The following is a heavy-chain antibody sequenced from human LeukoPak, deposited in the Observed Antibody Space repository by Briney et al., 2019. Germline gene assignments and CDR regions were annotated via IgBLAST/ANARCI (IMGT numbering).Heavy chain of an antibody. J-gene: IGHJ3*01. D-gene: IGHD3-22*01. CDR3: ARGMLGSYESSGYYALGV. CDR1: GYTFTSYY. CDR2: INPSSGST. Sequence: XXCKASGYTFTSYYMHRVRQAPGEGGERMGLINPSSGSTRFVQNFQGSVTMTRDTSTSTVYMELSSLRSEDTAVYYCARGMLGSYESSGYYALGVWGQGTTVTVSS. V-gene: IGHV1-46*01.